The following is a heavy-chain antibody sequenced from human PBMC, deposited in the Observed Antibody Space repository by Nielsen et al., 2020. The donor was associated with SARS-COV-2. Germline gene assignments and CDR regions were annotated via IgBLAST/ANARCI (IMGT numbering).Heavy chain of an antibody. J-gene: IGHJ6*03. CDR2: INAGNGNT. Sequence: WVRQAPGQRLEWMGWINAGNGNTKYSQKFQGRVTITRDTSASTAYMGLSSLRSEDTAVYYCARDGAEIQLWTHYYYYYMDVWGKGTTVTVSS. V-gene: IGHV1-3*01. D-gene: IGHD5-18*01. CDR3: ARDGAEIQLWTHYYYYYMDV.